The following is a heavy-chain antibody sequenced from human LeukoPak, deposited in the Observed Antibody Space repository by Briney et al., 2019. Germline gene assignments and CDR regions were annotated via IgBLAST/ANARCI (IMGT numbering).Heavy chain of an antibody. CDR1: GFTVSSNF. J-gene: IGHJ4*02. Sequence: GGSLRLSCAASGFTVSSNFMTWVRQAPGKGLEWVSVIYTGGTTYYADSVKGRFTISRDNSKNTLYLQMNSLRAEDTAVYYCAVHYDFWSGSIKGGDYWGQGTLVTVSS. D-gene: IGHD3-3*01. V-gene: IGHV3-53*01. CDR2: IYTGGTT. CDR3: AVHYDFWSGSIKGGDY.